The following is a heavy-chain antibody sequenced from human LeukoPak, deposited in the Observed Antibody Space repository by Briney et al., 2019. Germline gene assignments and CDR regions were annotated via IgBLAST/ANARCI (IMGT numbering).Heavy chain of an antibody. Sequence: SETLSLTCTVSGGSISSGGYYWSWIRQPPGKGLERIGYIYHSGSTYYNPSLKSRVTISVDRSKNQFSLKLSSVTAADTAVYYCARAGRGGYVGYWGQGTLVTVSS. D-gene: IGHD3-10*01. CDR1: GGSISSGGYY. CDR2: IYHSGST. V-gene: IGHV4-30-2*01. J-gene: IGHJ4*02. CDR3: ARAGRGGYVGY.